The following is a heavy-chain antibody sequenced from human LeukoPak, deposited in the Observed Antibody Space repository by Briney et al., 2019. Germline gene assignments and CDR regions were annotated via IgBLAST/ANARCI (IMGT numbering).Heavy chain of an antibody. CDR1: GFTFSSYA. J-gene: IGHJ5*02. V-gene: IGHV3-30*04. CDR3: ARDNRNWFDP. Sequence: GGSLRLSCAASGFTFSSYAMHWVRQAPGKGLEWVAVISYDGSNKYYADSVKGRFTISRDNSKNTLYLQMISLRAEDTAVYYCARDNRNWFDPWGQGTLVTVSS. D-gene: IGHD1-14*01. CDR2: ISYDGSNK.